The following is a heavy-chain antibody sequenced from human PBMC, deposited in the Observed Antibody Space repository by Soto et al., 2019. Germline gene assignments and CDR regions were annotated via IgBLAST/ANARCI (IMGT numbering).Heavy chain of an antibody. Sequence: GESLKISCKGPGYRFSSYWIAWVRQMPGKGLEWMGIIYPGDSDTRYSPSFVVQVTISADKANGTAYLQWSSLKASVTAMDYCARQGSNGAYYYYGMDVWGQGTTVTVSS. D-gene: IGHD3-16*01. CDR3: ARQGSNGAYYYYGMDV. J-gene: IGHJ6*02. CDR1: GYRFSSYW. CDR2: IYPGDSDT. V-gene: IGHV5-51*01.